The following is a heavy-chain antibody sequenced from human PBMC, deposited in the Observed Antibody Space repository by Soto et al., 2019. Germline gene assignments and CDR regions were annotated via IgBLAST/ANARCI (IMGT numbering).Heavy chain of an antibody. CDR1: GYTFSNFG. V-gene: IGHV1-18*01. Sequence: QVQLVQSGAEVMTPGAPVKVSCKASGYTFSNFGLSWVRQAPGQGLEWMGWISGYNGNTNSAEKFQGRVTMTTDTSTSTAYMEVRSLTSDDTAVYYCARDKGYGFGWSSSSGMDVWGQGTTVTVSS. CDR2: ISGYNGNT. J-gene: IGHJ6*02. CDR3: ARDKGYGFGWSSSSGMDV. D-gene: IGHD5-18*01.